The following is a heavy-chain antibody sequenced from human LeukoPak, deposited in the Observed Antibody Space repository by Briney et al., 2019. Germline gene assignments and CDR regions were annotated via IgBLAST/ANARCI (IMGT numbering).Heavy chain of an antibody. V-gene: IGHV3-7*01. CDR1: GFTFSSYW. Sequence: GGSLRLSCAASGFTFSSYWMSWVRQAPGKGLEWVANIKQDGSEKYYVDSVKGRFIISRDNAKNSLYLQMNSLRAEDTAVYYCARDRRSRAFDIWGQGTMVTVS. J-gene: IGHJ3*02. CDR2: IKQDGSEK. CDR3: ARDRRSRAFDI.